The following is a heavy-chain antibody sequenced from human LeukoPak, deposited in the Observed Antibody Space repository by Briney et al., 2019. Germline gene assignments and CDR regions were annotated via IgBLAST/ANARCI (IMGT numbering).Heavy chain of an antibody. Sequence: PGGSLRLSCTASGFTFGDYAMSWFRQAPGKGLEWVGFIRSKAYGGTTEYAASVKGRFTISRDDSKSIAYLQMNGLKTEDTAVYYCTSPLSVTPGYYGMDVWGQGTTVTVSS. CDR3: TSPLSVTPGYYGMDV. J-gene: IGHJ6*02. CDR2: IRSKAYGGTT. CDR1: GFTFGDYA. V-gene: IGHV3-49*03. D-gene: IGHD4-17*01.